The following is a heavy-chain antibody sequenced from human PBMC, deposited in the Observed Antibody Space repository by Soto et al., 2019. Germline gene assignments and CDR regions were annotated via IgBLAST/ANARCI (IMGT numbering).Heavy chain of an antibody. V-gene: IGHV1-3*05. J-gene: IGHJ4*02. CDR1: GYTFTSYA. CDR2: INAGNGNT. Sequence: QVQLVQSGAEEKKPGASVKVSCKASGYTFTSYAMHWVRQAPGQRLEWMGWINAGNGNTKYSQTFQGKGTITRDPSGGTGYMERSRPGTEDKGGYYGGRGILGVTALDYWGQGTLVTVSP. CDR3: GRGILGVTALDY. D-gene: IGHD2-21*02.